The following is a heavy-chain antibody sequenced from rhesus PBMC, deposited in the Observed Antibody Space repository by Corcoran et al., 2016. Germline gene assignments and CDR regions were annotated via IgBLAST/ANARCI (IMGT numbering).Heavy chain of an antibody. CDR3: CLLGGTTFDY. J-gene: IGHJ4*01. D-gene: IGHD1-44*01. Sequence: EVQLVQSGAEVKRPGESLTISCKTSGYSFTSFWINWVRQMPGKGLEWMGAIDPSNSDTRYSPSFQGQVTISADKSISTTFLQWSSLKASDSATYYCCLLGGTTFDYWGQGVLVTVSS. CDR1: GYSFTSFW. CDR2: IDPSNSDT. V-gene: IGHV5-2*01.